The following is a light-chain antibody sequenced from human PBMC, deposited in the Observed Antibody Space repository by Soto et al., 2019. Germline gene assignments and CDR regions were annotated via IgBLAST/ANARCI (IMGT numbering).Light chain of an antibody. Sequence: QPVLTQPPSASASLGASVKLTCTLSSGHNSYAIAWHQQQPEKGPRYLMKLNSDGSHSKGDGIPDRFSGSSTGAERYLTISSLQSEDEADYYGQTWSTHIRVFGGGTKLTVL. J-gene: IGLJ3*02. CDR2: LNSDGSH. V-gene: IGLV4-69*01. CDR3: QTWSTHIRV. CDR1: SGHNSYA.